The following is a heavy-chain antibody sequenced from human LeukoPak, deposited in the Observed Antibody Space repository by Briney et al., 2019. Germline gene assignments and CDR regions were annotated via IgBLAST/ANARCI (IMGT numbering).Heavy chain of an antibody. Sequence: GGSLRLSCAASGFIFSNYAMSWVRQAPGKGLEWVSAISGSGVDTYYTDSVKGRFTISRDNSKNRLYVQMNSLRDDDTAVYYCAKTVGTDDFWRGVLDYWGQGTLVTASP. CDR3: AKTVGTDDFWRGVLDY. CDR2: ISGSGVDT. D-gene: IGHD3-3*01. V-gene: IGHV3-23*01. J-gene: IGHJ4*02. CDR1: GFIFSNYA.